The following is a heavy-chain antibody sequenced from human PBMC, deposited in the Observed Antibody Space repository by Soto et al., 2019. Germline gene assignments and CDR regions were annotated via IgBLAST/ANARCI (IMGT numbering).Heavy chain of an antibody. CDR1: GGSVTSGRDY. D-gene: IGHD5-12*01. J-gene: IGHJ6*02. CDR3: ARRDIVATINYYYYYGMDV. V-gene: IGHV4-39*01. Sequence: SETLSLTCSVSGGSVTSGRDYWGWIRQTPGKGLEWIGSIYYSGSTYYNPSLKSRVTISVDTSKNQFSLKLSSVTAADTAVYYCARRDIVATINYYYYYGMDVWGQGTTVTVSS. CDR2: IYYSGST.